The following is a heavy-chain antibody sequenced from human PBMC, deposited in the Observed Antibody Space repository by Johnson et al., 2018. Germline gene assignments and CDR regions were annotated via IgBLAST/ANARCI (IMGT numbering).Heavy chain of an antibody. CDR2: IWYDGSNK. CDR1: GFTFSSHG. CDR3: ARDKGGGYRSWSGAFDI. Sequence: QVQLVESGGAVVQPGRSLRLSCEASGFTFSSHGMHWVRQAPGKGLEWVAVIWYDGSNKYYADSVKGRFTISRDNSKNTLYLQMDSLGGEDTTGYYCARDKGGGYRSWSGAFDIWGRGTMVTVSS. V-gene: IGHV3-33*01. J-gene: IGHJ3*02. D-gene: IGHD6-6*01.